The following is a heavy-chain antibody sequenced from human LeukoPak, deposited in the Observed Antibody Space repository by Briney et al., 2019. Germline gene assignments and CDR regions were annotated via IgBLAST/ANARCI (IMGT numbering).Heavy chain of an antibody. CDR2: ISSSSSYI. CDR3: ARSRAGTYAFDI. V-gene: IGHV3-21*01. CDR1: GFTFSSYT. D-gene: IGHD6-19*01. Sequence: PGGSLRLSCAASGFTFSSYTMNWVRQAPGKVLDWVSAISSSSSYIYYADSVKGRFTISRDNAKKSLYLQMNSLRAEDTAVYYCARSRAGTYAFDIWGQGTMVTVSS. J-gene: IGHJ3*02.